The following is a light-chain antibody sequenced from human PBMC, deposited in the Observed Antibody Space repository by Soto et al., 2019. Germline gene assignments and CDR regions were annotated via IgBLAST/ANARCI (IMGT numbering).Light chain of an antibody. CDR2: DAS. CDR1: QSISSH. V-gene: IGKV3-11*01. Sequence: EIVLTQSPATLSLSPGDRATLSCRASQSISSHLAWYQQRPGQVVRLLIYDASHRATGIPGRFSGSASGTHFTLTSNNLAAEDFAAYYCQQRNGGLTFGGGTKVEIK. J-gene: IGKJ4*01. CDR3: QQRNGGLT.